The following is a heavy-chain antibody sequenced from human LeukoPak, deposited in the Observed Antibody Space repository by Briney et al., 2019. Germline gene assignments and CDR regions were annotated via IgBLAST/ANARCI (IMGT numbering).Heavy chain of an antibody. Sequence: ASVKVSCKAPGYAFTDYNINWVRQATGQGLEWMGRMHPKSGNTNYAQKFQGRVTMTRNTSISTAYMELSSLKSDDTAVYYCARVAGTVTGTDRDDWGQGTLVTVSS. D-gene: IGHD6-19*01. CDR2: MHPKSGNT. J-gene: IGHJ4*02. CDR1: GYAFTDYN. CDR3: ARVAGTVTGTDRDD. V-gene: IGHV1-8*01.